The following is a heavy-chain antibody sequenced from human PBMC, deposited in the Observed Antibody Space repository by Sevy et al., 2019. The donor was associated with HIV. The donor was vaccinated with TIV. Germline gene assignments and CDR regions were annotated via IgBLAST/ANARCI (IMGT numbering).Heavy chain of an antibody. V-gene: IGHV3-21*01. J-gene: IGHJ4*02. CDR3: ARDGGLDIVVVTAYFDY. D-gene: IGHD2-21*02. CDR1: GFTFSSYS. Sequence: GGSLRLSCAASGFTFSSYSMNWVRQAPGKGLEWVSSISSSSSYIYYADSVKGRFTISRDNAKKSLYLQMNSLRAEDTAVYYCARDGGLDIVVVTAYFDYWGQGTLVTVSS. CDR2: ISSSSSYI.